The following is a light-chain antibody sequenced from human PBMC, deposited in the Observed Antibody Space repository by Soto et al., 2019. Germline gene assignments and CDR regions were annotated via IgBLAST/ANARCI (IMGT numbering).Light chain of an antibody. CDR2: AAS. CDR1: QGISSY. J-gene: IGKJ1*01. V-gene: IGKV1-8*01. Sequence: AIRMTQSPSSFSASTGDRVTITCRASQGISSYLAWYQQKPGKAPKLLIYAASTLQSGDPSRFSGSGSGTDVTLAVSCLETEVLATYNCEQYYSYPQTFGQGTKVDIK. CDR3: EQYYSYPQT.